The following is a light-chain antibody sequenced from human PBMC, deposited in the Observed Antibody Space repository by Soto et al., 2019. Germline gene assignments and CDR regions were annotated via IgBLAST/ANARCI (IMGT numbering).Light chain of an antibody. CDR1: SSNIGARYD. CDR3: QSYDSSLSAVV. J-gene: IGLJ2*01. CDR2: GST. V-gene: IGLV1-40*01. Sequence: QSVLTQPPSVSGDPGQRVTISCTGSSSNIGARYDVHWYQQFPGTAPKLLLYGSTNRPSGVPDRFSGSKSGTSASLAIAGLQTEDEADYYCQSYDSSLSAVVFGGGTKLTVL.